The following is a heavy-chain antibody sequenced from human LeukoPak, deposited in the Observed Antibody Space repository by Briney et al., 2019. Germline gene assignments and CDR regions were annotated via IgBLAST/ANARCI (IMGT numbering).Heavy chain of an antibody. CDR2: INPNSGGT. D-gene: IGHD5-12*01. Sequence: ASVKVSCKASVYTXTGYYMHWVRQAPGQGLEWMGWINPNSGGTNYAQKFQGRVTMTRGTSISTAYMELSRLRSDDTAVYYCARLRADHFDYWGQGTLVTVSS. CDR3: ARLRADHFDY. J-gene: IGHJ4*02. CDR1: VYTXTGYY. V-gene: IGHV1-2*02.